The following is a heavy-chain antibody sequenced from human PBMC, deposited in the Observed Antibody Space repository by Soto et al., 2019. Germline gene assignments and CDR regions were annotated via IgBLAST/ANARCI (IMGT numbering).Heavy chain of an antibody. CDR1: GGTFSSYA. CDR2: IIPIFGTA. D-gene: IGHD3-10*01. CDR3: ALSGDSAEGYFDY. V-gene: IGHV1-69*13. Sequence: SVKVSCKASGGTFSSYAISWVRQAPGQGLEWMGGIIPIFGTANYAQKFQGRVTITADESTSTAYMELSSLRSEDTAVYYCALSGDSAEGYFDYWGQGTLVTVSA. J-gene: IGHJ4*02.